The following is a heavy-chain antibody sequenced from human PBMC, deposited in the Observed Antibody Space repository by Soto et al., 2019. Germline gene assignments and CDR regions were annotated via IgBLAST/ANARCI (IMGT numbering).Heavy chain of an antibody. CDR2: IHSDGSST. D-gene: IGHD3-10*01. V-gene: IGHV3-74*01. CDR3: ARGPLLGFGELLANYYDMDV. CDR1: GFTFSYYW. Sequence: PGGSLRLSCAASGFTFSYYWMHWVRQAPGKGLVWVSRIHSDGSSTTYADSVKGRFTISRDNARSTVYLQMNSLRVEDTAVYYCARGPLLGFGELLANYYDMDVWGQGTTVTVSS. J-gene: IGHJ6*02.